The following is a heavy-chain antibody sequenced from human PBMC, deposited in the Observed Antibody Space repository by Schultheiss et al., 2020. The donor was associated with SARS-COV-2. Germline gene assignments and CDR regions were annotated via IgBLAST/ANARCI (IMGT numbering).Heavy chain of an antibody. J-gene: IGHJ6*02. D-gene: IGHD4-17*01. Sequence: SETLSLTCAVYGGSFSDSYWSWIRQPPGKGLEWIGEINHSGVTHYIPTLKSRVTISADTSKSQFSLRLISVTAADTAVYYCARGLPTTVTTHEADVWGQGTTVTVSS. V-gene: IGHV4-34*01. CDR2: INHSGVT. CDR3: ARGLPTTVTTHEADV. CDR1: GGSFSDSY.